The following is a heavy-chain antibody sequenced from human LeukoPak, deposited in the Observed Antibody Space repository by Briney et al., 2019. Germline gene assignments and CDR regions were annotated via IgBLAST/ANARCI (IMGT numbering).Heavy chain of an antibody. J-gene: IGHJ6*03. CDR1: GFTFSSYA. V-gene: IGHV3-30*04. CDR3: ARARWFYYYYMDV. CDR2: ISYDGSNK. D-gene: IGHD3-10*01. Sequence: GSLRLSCAASGFTFSSYAMHWVRQAPGKGLEWVAVISYDGSNKYYADSVKGRFTISRDNSKNTLYLQMNSLRAEDTAVYYCARARWFYYYYMDVWGKGTTVTVSS.